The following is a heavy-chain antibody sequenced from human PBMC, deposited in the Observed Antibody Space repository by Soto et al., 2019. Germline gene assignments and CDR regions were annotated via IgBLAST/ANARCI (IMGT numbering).Heavy chain of an antibody. V-gene: IGHV3-7*01. Sequence: HPGGSLRLSCAASGFTFSSYAMSWVRQAPGKGLEWVANIKQDGSEKYYVDSVKGRFTISRDNAKNSLYLQMNSMRAEDTAVYYCARDVIVGDTTRYYYGMDVWGQGTTVTVYS. CDR1: GFTFSSYA. D-gene: IGHD1-26*01. J-gene: IGHJ6*02. CDR2: IKQDGSEK. CDR3: ARDVIVGDTTRYYYGMDV.